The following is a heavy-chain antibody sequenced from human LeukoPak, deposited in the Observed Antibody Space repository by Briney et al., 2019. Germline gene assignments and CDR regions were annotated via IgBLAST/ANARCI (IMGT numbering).Heavy chain of an antibody. V-gene: IGHV4-34*01. CDR3: ARVLSGYSNS. J-gene: IGHJ5*02. D-gene: IGHD3-22*01. Sequence: SETLSLTCAVYGGSFSGYYWSWIRQPPGKGLEWIGEINHSGSTNYNPSLKSRVTISVDTSKNQFSLKLGSVTAADTAVYYCARVLSGYSNSWGQGTLVTVSS. CDR1: GGSFSGYY. CDR2: INHSGST.